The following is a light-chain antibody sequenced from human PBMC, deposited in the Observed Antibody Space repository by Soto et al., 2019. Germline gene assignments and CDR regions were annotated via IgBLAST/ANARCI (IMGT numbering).Light chain of an antibody. CDR2: DAS. CDR3: LQRSNWPLT. J-gene: IGKJ3*01. Sequence: EIVLTQSPATLSLSPGERATLSCRASQRVSRYLAWYQQKPGQAPRLLIYDASNRATDIPARFSGSGSGTDFTLTISSLEPEDFAVYYCLQRSNWPLTFGPGTKVDIK. CDR1: QRVSRY. V-gene: IGKV3-11*01.